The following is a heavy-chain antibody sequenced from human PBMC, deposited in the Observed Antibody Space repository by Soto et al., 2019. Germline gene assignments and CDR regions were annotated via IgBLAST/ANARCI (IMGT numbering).Heavy chain of an antibody. CDR1: GFTFSDHF. J-gene: IGHJ4*02. D-gene: IGHD4-17*01. CDR2: MTPSGSSR. CDR3: ARALDRYVDYIDYFHS. Sequence: PGGSLRLSCAASGFTFSDHFMSWIRQAPGKGLEWISYMTPSGSSRSYADSVKGRFTISRDNSKNTIYLKMNSMRAEDTAVYYCARALDRYVDYIDYFHSWGQGALVTVSS. V-gene: IGHV3-11*04.